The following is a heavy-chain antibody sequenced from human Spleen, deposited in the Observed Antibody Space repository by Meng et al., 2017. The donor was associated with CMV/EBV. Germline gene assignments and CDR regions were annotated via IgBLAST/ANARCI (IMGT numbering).Heavy chain of an antibody. CDR3: ARGGITMIVTPGDAFDI. V-gene: IGHV1-2*02. CDR2: IYPNSGGT. CDR1: GYTFTGYY. J-gene: IGHJ3*02. Sequence: ASVKVSCKASGYTFTGYYMHWVRQAPGQGLEWMGWIYPNSGGTNYAQKFQGRVTMTRDTSISTAYMELSRLRSEDTAVYYCARGGITMIVTPGDAFDIWGQGTMVTVSS. D-gene: IGHD3-22*01.